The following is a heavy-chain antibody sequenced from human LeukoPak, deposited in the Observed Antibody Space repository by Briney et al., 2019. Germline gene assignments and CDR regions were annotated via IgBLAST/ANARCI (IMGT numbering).Heavy chain of an antibody. V-gene: IGHV1-8*03. CDR2: MNPNSGNT. CDR1: GYTFTSYD. CDR3: ARPNRRCSGGSCYPWAFDI. D-gene: IGHD2-15*01. J-gene: IGHJ3*02. Sequence: ASVKVSCKASGYTFTSYDINWVRQATGQGLEWTGWMNPNSGNTGYAQKFQGRVTITRNTSISTAYMELSSLRSEDTAVYYCARPNRRCSGGSCYPWAFDIWGQGTMVTVSS.